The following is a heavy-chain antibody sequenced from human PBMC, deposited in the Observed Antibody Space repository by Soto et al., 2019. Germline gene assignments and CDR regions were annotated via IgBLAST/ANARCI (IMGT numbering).Heavy chain of an antibody. CDR1: GGTFSSYA. Sequence: ASVKVSCKASGGTFSSYAISWVRQAPGQGLEWMGGIIPIFGTTNYAQKFQGRVTITADESTSTAYMELSSLRSEDTAVYYCARVTYGDYLFDYWGQGTLVTVSS. J-gene: IGHJ4*02. CDR3: ARVTYGDYLFDY. V-gene: IGHV1-69*13. CDR2: IIPIFGTT. D-gene: IGHD4-17*01.